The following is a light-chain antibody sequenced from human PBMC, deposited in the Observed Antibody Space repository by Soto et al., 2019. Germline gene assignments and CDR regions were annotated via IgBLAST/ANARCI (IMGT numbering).Light chain of an antibody. CDR2: GAS. CDR1: QSVGSTS. CDR3: QRYGRSPPGT. J-gene: IGKJ4*01. V-gene: IGKV3-20*01. Sequence: IVLTQSPGTLSLSPGERATLSCRPSQSVGSTSLATSLAWYQQKRGQAPRLLIFGASNRATGIPDRFSGSGSGKDFTLTLNKLVLEDFAVYYSQRYGRSPPGTVGGGTKVDIK.